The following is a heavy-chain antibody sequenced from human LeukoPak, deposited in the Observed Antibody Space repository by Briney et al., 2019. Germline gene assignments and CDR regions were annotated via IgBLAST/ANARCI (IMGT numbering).Heavy chain of an antibody. CDR1: GYSFTGNY. Sequence: ASVKVSCKASGYSFTGNYIHWVRQAPGQGFEWMGWINPNSGGTNYAQKFQGRVTMTRDTSINTAYMELSRLRSDDTAVYYCARGLLWFYFDYWGQGTLVTVSS. CDR2: INPNSGGT. D-gene: IGHD3-10*01. CDR3: ARGLLWFYFDY. J-gene: IGHJ4*02. V-gene: IGHV1-2*02.